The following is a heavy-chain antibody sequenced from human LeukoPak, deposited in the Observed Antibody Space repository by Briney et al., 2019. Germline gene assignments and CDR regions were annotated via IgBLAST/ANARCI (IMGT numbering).Heavy chain of an antibody. Sequence: ASVKVSCKASGGTFSSYAISWVRQAPGQGLEWMGRIIPILGIANYAQKFQGRVTITADKSTSTAYMELSSLRSEDTAVYYCARDSSGYYYGGGDAFDIWGQGTMVTVSS. CDR3: ARDSSGYYYGGGDAFDI. CDR2: IIPILGIA. CDR1: GGTFSSYA. J-gene: IGHJ3*02. V-gene: IGHV1-69*04. D-gene: IGHD3-22*01.